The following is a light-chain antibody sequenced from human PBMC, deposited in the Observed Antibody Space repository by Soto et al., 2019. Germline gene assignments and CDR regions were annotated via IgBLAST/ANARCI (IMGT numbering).Light chain of an antibody. CDR1: SSNIGAGYD. J-gene: IGLJ1*01. CDR2: GNN. CDR3: QSYDNSLSGLYV. V-gene: IGLV1-40*01. Sequence: QSVLTQPPSVSGAPGQRVTISCTGSSSNIGAGYDVHWYQQLPGTAPKLLIYGNNNRPSGVPDRFSGSKSGTSASLAITGLQAEDEADYYCQSYDNSLSGLYVFGTGTQLTVL.